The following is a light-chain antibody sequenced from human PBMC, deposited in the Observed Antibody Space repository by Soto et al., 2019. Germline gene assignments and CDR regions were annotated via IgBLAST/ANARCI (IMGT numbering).Light chain of an antibody. Sequence: EIVLTQSPGTLSLSPGERATLSCRASQRVSSSYLAWYQQKPGQAPRLLIYGASTRATGSPARFSGSGSWTDFTLTISRLEPEDVAVYYCQQYGSSPPITFGQGTRLEIK. J-gene: IGKJ5*01. CDR2: GAS. CDR3: QQYGSSPPIT. CDR1: QRVSSSY. V-gene: IGKV3-20*01.